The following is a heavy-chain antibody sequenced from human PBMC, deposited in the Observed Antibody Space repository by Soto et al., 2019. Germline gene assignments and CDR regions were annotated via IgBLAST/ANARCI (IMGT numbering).Heavy chain of an antibody. CDR3: AREPTI. D-gene: IGHD1-26*01. V-gene: IGHV4-31*03. J-gene: IGHJ4*02. CDR2: IYYSGST. CDR1: GGSISSGGYY. Sequence: QVQLQESGPGLVKPSQTLSLTCTVSGGSISSGGYYLTWIRQHPGKVLEWIGYIYYSGSTYYNPSLKIRVTISVDTSKTHCSPKLSSGTAADTAVYYCAREPTIWGQGTLVTVSS.